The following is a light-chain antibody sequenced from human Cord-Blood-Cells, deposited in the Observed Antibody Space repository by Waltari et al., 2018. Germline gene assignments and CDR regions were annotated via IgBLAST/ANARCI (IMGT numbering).Light chain of an antibody. Sequence: DIVMTQSPDSLAVSLGERATINCKSSQSVLYNSNNKNYLAWYQQQPGQPPKLLIYWASTRESGVPDRFSGSGSGTDFTLTISSLQAEDVAVYYCQQYYSTPTFGQGTKVEIK. CDR1: QSVLYNSNNKNY. CDR2: WAS. V-gene: IGKV4-1*01. CDR3: QQYYSTPT. J-gene: IGKJ1*01.